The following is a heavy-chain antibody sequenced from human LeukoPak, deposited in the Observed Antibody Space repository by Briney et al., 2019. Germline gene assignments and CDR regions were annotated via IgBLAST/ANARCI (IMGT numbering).Heavy chain of an antibody. D-gene: IGHD3-9*01. CDR1: GFAFDDYA. J-gene: IGHJ4*02. V-gene: IGHV3-9*01. CDR3: AKDVVPYYDILTGEGGFDY. CDR2: ISWNSGSI. Sequence: PGGSLRLSCVASGFAFDDYAMHWVRQAPGKGLEWVSGISWNSGSIGYADSVKGRFTISRDNAKNSLYLQMNSLRAEDTALYYCAKDVVPYYDILTGEGGFDYWGQGTLVTVSS.